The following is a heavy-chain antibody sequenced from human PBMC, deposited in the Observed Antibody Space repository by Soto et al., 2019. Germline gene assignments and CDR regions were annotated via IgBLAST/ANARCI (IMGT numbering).Heavy chain of an antibody. J-gene: IGHJ6*02. V-gene: IGHV5-51*01. CDR1: GYSFTSYW. Sequence: GESLKISCKGSGYSFTSYWIGWVRQMPGKGLEWMGIIYPGDSDTRYSPSFQGQVTISADKSISTAYLQWSSLKASDTAMYYCARHAPYYDFWSGYSTRYYYYGMDVWGQGTTVTVSS. D-gene: IGHD3-3*01. CDR3: ARHAPYYDFWSGYSTRYYYYGMDV. CDR2: IYPGDSDT.